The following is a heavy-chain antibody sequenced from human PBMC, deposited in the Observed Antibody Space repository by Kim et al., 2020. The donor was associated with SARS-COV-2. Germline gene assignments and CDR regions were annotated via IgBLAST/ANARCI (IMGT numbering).Heavy chain of an antibody. D-gene: IGHD2-15*01. CDR1: GFTFSTNW. Sequence: GSLRLSCVDSGFTFSTNWMSWVRQAPGKGLEWVAKIKEDGSERYYAYSVLGRFTISRDNTKNSLYLQMSSLSAEDTAVYYCARDRRYSLDYWGPGTPVTVSS. V-gene: IGHV3-7*01. J-gene: IGHJ4*02. CDR3: ARDRRYSLDY. CDR2: IKEDGSER.